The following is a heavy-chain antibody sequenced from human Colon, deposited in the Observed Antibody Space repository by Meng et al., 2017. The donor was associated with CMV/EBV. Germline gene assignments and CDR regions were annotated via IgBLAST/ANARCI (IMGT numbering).Heavy chain of an antibody. CDR1: GFTFSSYA. Sequence: GGSLRLSCAASGFTFSSYAMSWVRQAPGKGLEWVSSISGGGGNRYSADSVKGRFTVSRDNSKNTVYLQMNSLRADDTAVYYCAKVESDYYDESGDYYGVLPDYWGQGTLVTVSS. V-gene: IGHV3-23*01. D-gene: IGHD3-22*01. CDR3: AKVESDYYDESGDYYGVLPDY. CDR2: ISGGGGNR. J-gene: IGHJ4*02.